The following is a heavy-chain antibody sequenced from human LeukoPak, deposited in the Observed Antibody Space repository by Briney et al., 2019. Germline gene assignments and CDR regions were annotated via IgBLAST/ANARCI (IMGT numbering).Heavy chain of an antibody. Sequence: ASQTLSLTCTVSGGSISSGSYYWSWIRQPAGKGLEWIGRIYTSGSTNYNPSLKSRVTMSVDTSKNRFSLKLSSVTAADTAVYYCAGRYYYGSGSYYNNWFDPWGQGTLVTVSS. D-gene: IGHD3-10*01. CDR2: IYTSGST. V-gene: IGHV4-61*02. CDR1: GGSISSGSYY. CDR3: AGRYYYGSGSYYNNWFDP. J-gene: IGHJ5*02.